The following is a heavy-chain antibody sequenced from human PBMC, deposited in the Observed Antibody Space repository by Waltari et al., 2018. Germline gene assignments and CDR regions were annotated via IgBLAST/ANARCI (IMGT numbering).Heavy chain of an antibody. CDR3: AIYSGYDSDAFDI. V-gene: IGHV4-34*01. D-gene: IGHD5-12*01. Sequence: QVQLQQWGAGLLKPSETLSLTCAVYGGSFIGYYWSWIRQPPGKGLECIGEINHRGRTNYNPALKSRVTISVDTSKNQCSLKLSSVTAADTAVYYWAIYSGYDSDAFDIWGQGTMVTVSS. CDR2: INHRGRT. CDR1: GGSFIGYY. J-gene: IGHJ3*02.